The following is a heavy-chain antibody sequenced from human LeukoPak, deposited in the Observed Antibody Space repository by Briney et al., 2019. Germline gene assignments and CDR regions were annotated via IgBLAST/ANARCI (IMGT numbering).Heavy chain of an antibody. CDR1: GGSISYSNYY. J-gene: IGHJ2*01. Sequence: SETLSLTCTVSGGSISYSNYYWGWIRQPPGKGLEWIGSILYSGSTYYNPSLKSRVTISVDTSKNQFSLKLSSVTAADTAVYYCVRQGWSWYFDLWGRGTLVTVSS. V-gene: IGHV4-39*01. D-gene: IGHD6-19*01. CDR2: ILYSGST. CDR3: VRQGWSWYFDL.